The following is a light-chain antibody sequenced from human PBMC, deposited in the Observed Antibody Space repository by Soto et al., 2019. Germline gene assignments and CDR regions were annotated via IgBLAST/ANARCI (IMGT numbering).Light chain of an antibody. Sequence: DIQLTQSPSSLSASAGDGVTITCRASQSISTYLNWYQQKPGKAPSLLIYAASSLHSGVPSRFRGSGSGTDFSLSISDLRPEDFAICFCQQSYNAQPAFGGGTKVEIK. J-gene: IGKJ4*01. CDR3: QQSYNAQPA. CDR1: QSISTY. CDR2: AAS. V-gene: IGKV1-39*01.